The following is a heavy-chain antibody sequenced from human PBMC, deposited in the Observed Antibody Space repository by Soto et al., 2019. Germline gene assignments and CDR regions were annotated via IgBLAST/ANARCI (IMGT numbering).Heavy chain of an antibody. CDR2: ISYDGSNK. V-gene: IGHV3-30-3*01. D-gene: IGHD5-18*01. CDR1: GFTFSSYA. CDR3: ARDRSRSYGRPLDY. Sequence: QVQLVESGGGVVQPGRSLRLSCAASGFTFSSYAMHWVRQAPGKGLEWVAVISYDGSNKYYADSVKGRFTISRDNSKNTLYLQMNSLGAEDTAVYYCARDRSRSYGRPLDYWGQGTLVTVSS. J-gene: IGHJ4*02.